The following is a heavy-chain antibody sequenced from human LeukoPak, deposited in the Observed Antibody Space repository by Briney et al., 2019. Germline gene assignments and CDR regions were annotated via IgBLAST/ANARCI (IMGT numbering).Heavy chain of an antibody. CDR2: ICATGTT. J-gene: IGHJ1*01. CDR3: AREGGGSNRCLD. V-gene: IGHV4-4*07. CDR1: GGSISGYF. D-gene: IGHD3-16*02. Sequence: PSETLSLTCTVSGGSISGYFWSWIRQPAGKGLEWIGRICATGTTNYNPSLKSRVTMSVDTSKNQFSLNLTSVTAADTAVYYCAREGGGSNRCLDWGQGTLVTVSS.